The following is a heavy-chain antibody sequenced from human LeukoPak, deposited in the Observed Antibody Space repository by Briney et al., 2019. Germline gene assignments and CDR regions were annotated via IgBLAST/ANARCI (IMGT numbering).Heavy chain of an antibody. D-gene: IGHD2-2*01. CDR1: GFTFSSYS. CDR2: ISSSSSTI. CDR3: ARDIVVVPAAMGLYYYYYMDV. J-gene: IGHJ6*03. V-gene: IGHV3-48*04. Sequence: LPGGSLRLSCAASGFTFSSYSMNWVRQAPGKGLEWVSYISSSSSTIYYADSVKGRFTISRDNAKNSLYLQMNSPRAEDTAVYYCARDIVVVPAAMGLYYYYYMDVWGKGTTVTVSS.